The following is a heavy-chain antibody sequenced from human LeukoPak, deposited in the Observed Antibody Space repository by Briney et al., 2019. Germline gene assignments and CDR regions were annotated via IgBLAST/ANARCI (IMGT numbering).Heavy chain of an antibody. CDR3: ARVRCSTSCYQSWFDP. Sequence: SETLSLTCTVSGGSISSYYWSWIRQPAGKGLEWIGRIYTSGSTNYNPSLKSRVTMSVDTSKNQFSLKLSSVTAADTAVYYCARVRCSTSCYQSWFDPWGQGTLVTVSS. D-gene: IGHD2-2*01. J-gene: IGHJ5*02. CDR1: GGSISSYY. V-gene: IGHV4-4*07. CDR2: IYTSGST.